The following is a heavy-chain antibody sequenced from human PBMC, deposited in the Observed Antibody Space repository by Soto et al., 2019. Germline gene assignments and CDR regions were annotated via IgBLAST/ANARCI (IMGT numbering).Heavy chain of an antibody. V-gene: IGHV4-59*01. CDR2: IYYSGST. CDR1: GGSISSYY. CDR3: ARDSSRWLQFLGAFDI. Sequence: QVQLQESGPGLVKPSETLSLTCTVSGGSISSYYWSWIRQPPGKGLEWIGYIYYSGSTNYNPSLKSRVTISVDTSKNQFSLKLSSVTAADTAVYYCARDSSRWLQFLGAFDIWGQGTMVTVSS. J-gene: IGHJ3*02. D-gene: IGHD3-3*01.